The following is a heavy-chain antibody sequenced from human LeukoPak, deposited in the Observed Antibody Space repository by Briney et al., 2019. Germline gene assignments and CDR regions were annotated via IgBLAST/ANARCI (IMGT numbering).Heavy chain of an antibody. J-gene: IGHJ3*02. D-gene: IGHD3-10*01. V-gene: IGHV1-2*02. CDR2: INPNSGGT. CDR3: ARDMWFGELTDAFDI. CDR1: GYTFTGYY. Sequence: ASVKVSCKASGYTFTGYYMHWVRQAPGQGLEWMGWINPNSGGTDYAQKFQGRVTMTRDTSISTAYMELSRLRSDDTAVYYCARDMWFGELTDAFDIWGQGTMVTVSS.